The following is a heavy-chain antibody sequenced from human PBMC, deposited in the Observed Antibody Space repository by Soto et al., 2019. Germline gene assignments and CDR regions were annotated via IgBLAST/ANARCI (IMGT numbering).Heavy chain of an antibody. CDR3: ASGYYDILPGRDTKYYFDY. J-gene: IGHJ4*02. CDR2: IYYSGNT. V-gene: IGHV4-30-4*01. CDR1: GGYIINGDYY. Sequence: ASETLSLTCTVSGGYIINGDYYWTWIRQPPGKGLEWIGYIYYSGNTYYNPSLKSRVMISVDTSKNQFSLNLSSVTAADTAVYYCASGYYDILPGRDTKYYFDYWGQGALVTVSS. D-gene: IGHD3-9*01.